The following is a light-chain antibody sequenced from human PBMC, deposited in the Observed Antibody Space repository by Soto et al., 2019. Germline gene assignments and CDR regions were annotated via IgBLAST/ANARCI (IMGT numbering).Light chain of an antibody. J-gene: IGLJ1*01. CDR3: SSYTTSNTRQIV. Sequence: QSALTQPASGSGSPGQSITISSTGTSSYVGGYNYVSWYQHHPGKAPNLMIFDVTNRPSGVSNRFSGSKSGNTASLTISGLRPEGEADYYCSSYTTSNTRQIVFGTGTKLT. CDR1: SSYVGGYNY. CDR2: DVT. V-gene: IGLV2-14*03.